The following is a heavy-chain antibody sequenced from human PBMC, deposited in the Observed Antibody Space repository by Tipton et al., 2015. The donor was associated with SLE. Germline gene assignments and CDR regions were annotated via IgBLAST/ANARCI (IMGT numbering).Heavy chain of an antibody. CDR3: ARLRENYDILTGYYDGSVFDY. J-gene: IGHJ4*02. Sequence: TLSLTCAVHGGSFSGYYWSWIRQPPGKGLEWIGEINHSGGTNYNPSLKSRVTISVDTSKKQFSLKVISVAAADTAVYYCARLRENYDILTGYYDGSVFDYWGQGIQVTVSS. CDR1: GGSFSGYY. D-gene: IGHD3-9*01. V-gene: IGHV4-34*01. CDR2: INHSGGT.